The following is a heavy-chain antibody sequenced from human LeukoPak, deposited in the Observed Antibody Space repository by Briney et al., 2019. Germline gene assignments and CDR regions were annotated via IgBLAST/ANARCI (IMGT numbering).Heavy chain of an antibody. CDR2: INAYNGNT. V-gene: IGHV1-18*01. J-gene: IGHJ4*02. Sequence: ASVKVSRQASGYTFTSYGISGVRQAPGQGLEWMGWINAYNGNTNYAQKLQGRVTMTTDTSTSTAYMELRSLRSDDTDVYFCARGYGYYDSSGYLDYWGRGTLVTVSS. CDR3: ARGYGYYDSSGYLDY. CDR1: GYTFTSYG. D-gene: IGHD3-22*01.